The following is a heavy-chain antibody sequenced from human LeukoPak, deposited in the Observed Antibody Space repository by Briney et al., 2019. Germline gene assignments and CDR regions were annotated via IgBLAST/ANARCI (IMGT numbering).Heavy chain of an antibody. Sequence: GASVKVSCKAPGYTFTGYYMHWVRQAPGQGLEWMGWINPNSGGTNYAQKFQGRVTMTRDTSISTAYMEPSRLRSDDTAVYCCARVSYGGNSDYWGQGALVTVSS. CDR1: GYTFTGYY. J-gene: IGHJ4*02. V-gene: IGHV1-2*02. CDR2: INPNSGGT. CDR3: ARVSYGGNSDY. D-gene: IGHD4-23*01.